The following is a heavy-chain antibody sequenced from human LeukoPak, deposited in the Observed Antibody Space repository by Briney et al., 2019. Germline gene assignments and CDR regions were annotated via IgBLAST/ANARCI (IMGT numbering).Heavy chain of an antibody. J-gene: IGHJ4*02. CDR2: IYPGDSDT. CDR1: GYSFTSYW. Sequence: GESLKISCKGSGYSFTSYWIGWVRPMPGKGLEWMGIIYPGDSDTRCSPSFQGQVTISADKSISTAYLQWSSLKASDTAMYYCARGPDYDILTGYPIMWFYFDYWGQGTLVTVSS. CDR3: ARGPDYDILTGYPIMWFYFDY. V-gene: IGHV5-51*01. D-gene: IGHD3-9*01.